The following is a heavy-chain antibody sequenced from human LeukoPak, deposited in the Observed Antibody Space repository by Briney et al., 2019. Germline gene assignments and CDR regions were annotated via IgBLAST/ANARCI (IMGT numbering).Heavy chain of an antibody. J-gene: IGHJ4*02. CDR2: IYTSGST. Sequence: SETLSLTCTVSGGSISSGSYYWSWIRQPAVKGLEWIGRIYTSGSTNYNPSLKSRVTISVDTSKNQFSLKLSSVTAADTAVYYCASGDCSSTSCYVLNYWGQGTLVTVSS. D-gene: IGHD2-2*01. CDR1: GGSISSGSYY. V-gene: IGHV4-61*02. CDR3: ASGDCSSTSCYVLNY.